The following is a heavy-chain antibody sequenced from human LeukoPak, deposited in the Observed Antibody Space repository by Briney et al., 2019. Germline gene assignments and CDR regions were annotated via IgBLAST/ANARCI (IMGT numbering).Heavy chain of an antibody. CDR3: ARRGEYQLLYRYYYYYMDV. CDR2: IYYSGST. CDR1: GGSISSHY. V-gene: IGHV4-59*11. D-gene: IGHD2-2*02. J-gene: IGHJ6*03. Sequence: SETLSLTCTVSGGSISSHYWSRIRQPPGKGLEWIGYIYYSGSTNYNPSLKSRVTISVDTSKNQFSLKLSSVTAADTAVYYCARRGEYQLLYRYYYYYMDVWGKGTTVTVSS.